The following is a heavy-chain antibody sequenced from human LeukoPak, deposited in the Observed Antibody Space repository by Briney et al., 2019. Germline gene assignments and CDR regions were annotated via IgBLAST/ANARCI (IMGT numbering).Heavy chain of an antibody. J-gene: IGHJ5*02. D-gene: IGHD6-19*01. CDR2: IYYSGST. CDR3: ARAPQWLGWFDP. V-gene: IGHV4-59*08. CDR1: GGSISSYY. Sequence: SETLSLTCTVSGGSISSYYWSWIRQPPGKGLEWIGYIYYSGSTNYNPSLKSRVTISVDTSKNQFSLKLSSVTAADTAVYYCARAPQWLGWFDPWGQGTLVTVSS.